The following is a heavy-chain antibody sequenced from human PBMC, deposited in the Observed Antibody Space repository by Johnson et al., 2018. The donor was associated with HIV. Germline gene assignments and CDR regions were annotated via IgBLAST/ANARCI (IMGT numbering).Heavy chain of an antibody. Sequence: VQLVESGGGVVRPGGSLRLSCAASGFTFDDYGMNWVRQAPGKGLEWVSGISGSGGSTYYADSVKGRFTISRDNSKNTLYLQMNGLKDEDTAIYYCARELRGPDAFDIWGQGTMVTVSS. V-gene: IGHV3-23*04. CDR3: ARELRGPDAFDI. CDR1: GFTFDDYG. J-gene: IGHJ3*02. CDR2: ISGSGGST.